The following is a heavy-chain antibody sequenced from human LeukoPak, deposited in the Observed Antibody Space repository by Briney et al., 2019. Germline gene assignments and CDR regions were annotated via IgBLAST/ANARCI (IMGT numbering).Heavy chain of an antibody. V-gene: IGHV4-59*12. J-gene: IGHJ4*02. Sequence: SETLSLTCTVSGASLNDYYWSWIRQPPGKALEWIGFIHSSGSANSNPSLTSRVTISVDTSKNQFSLKLSSVTAADTAVYYCARAHSGYYYITPYFDYWGQGTLVTVSS. CDR1: GASLNDYY. CDR3: ARAHSGYYYITPYFDY. D-gene: IGHD3-22*01. CDR2: IHSSGSA.